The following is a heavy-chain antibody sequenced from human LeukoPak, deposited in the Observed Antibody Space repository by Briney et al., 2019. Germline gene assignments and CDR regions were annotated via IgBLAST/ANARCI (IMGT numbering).Heavy chain of an antibody. J-gene: IGHJ4*02. CDR3: ARDPSRAFDY. Sequence: SETLSLTCTVSGGSISSSSYYWGWIRQPPGKGLEWIGSIYYSGSTYYNPSLKSRVTISVDTSKNQFSLKLSSVTAADTAVYYCARDPSRAFDYWGQGTLVTVSS. V-gene: IGHV4-39*07. CDR2: IYYSGST. CDR1: GGSISSSSYY.